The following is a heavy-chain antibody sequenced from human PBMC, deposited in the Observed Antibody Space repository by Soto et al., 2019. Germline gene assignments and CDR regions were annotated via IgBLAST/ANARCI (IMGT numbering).Heavy chain of an antibody. CDR2: IIPVLGKA. J-gene: IGHJ4*02. D-gene: IGHD1-20*01. CDR1: GGTFSSYT. V-gene: IGHV1-69*02. Sequence: QVQLVQSGAEVKKPGSSVKVSCRASGGTFSSYTISWVRQAPGQGLEWMGRIIPVLGKASYSQKFQGRVTITADKPTSIVYLEVNRLRSDDTAVYFCAILPEATVITPTGAFDYWGQGTLVTVSS. CDR3: AILPEATVITPTGAFDY.